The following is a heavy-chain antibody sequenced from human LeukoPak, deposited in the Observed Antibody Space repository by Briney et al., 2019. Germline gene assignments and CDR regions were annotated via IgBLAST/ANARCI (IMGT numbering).Heavy chain of an antibody. J-gene: IGHJ2*01. V-gene: IGHV3-30*18. CDR3: AKDGGPGSGWPGNFDL. Sequence: PGGSLRLSCAASGFTFSSYGMHWVRQAPGKGLEWVAIISYDGSNKNYADSVRDRFSISRDNTKNTLYLQMNSLRSEDTAVYFCAKDGGPGSGWPGNFDLWGRGTLVTVSS. CDR2: ISYDGSNK. D-gene: IGHD6-19*01. CDR1: GFTFSSYG.